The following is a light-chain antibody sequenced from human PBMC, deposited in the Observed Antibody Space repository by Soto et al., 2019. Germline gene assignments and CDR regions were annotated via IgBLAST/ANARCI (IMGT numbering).Light chain of an antibody. CDR3: GTWDTSLSAVV. CDR1: SSNIGNNF. CDR2: DNN. J-gene: IGLJ2*01. V-gene: IGLV1-51*01. Sequence: QSVLTQPPSVSAAPGQKVTISCSGSSSNIGNNFVSWYQQLPGTAPKLLIYDNNKRTSGFPDRFSASRSGTSATLGITGLQTGDEADYYCGTWDTSLSAVVFGGGTNVTVL.